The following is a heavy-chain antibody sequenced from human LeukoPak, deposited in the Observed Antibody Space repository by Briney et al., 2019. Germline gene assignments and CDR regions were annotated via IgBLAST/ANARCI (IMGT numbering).Heavy chain of an antibody. Sequence: SGGSLRLSCAASGFTFSSYSMMWVRQAPGKGLEWVSYISSSSTTIHYADSVKGRFTISRDNAKNSLYLQMNSLRAEDTALYYCAKGSRFDYGDYVFDYWGQGTLVTVSS. D-gene: IGHD4-17*01. CDR1: GFTFSSYS. V-gene: IGHV3-48*04. CDR3: AKGSRFDYGDYVFDY. J-gene: IGHJ4*02. CDR2: ISSSSTTI.